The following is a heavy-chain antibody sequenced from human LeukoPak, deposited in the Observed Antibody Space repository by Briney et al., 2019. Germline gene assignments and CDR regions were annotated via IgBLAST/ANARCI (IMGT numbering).Heavy chain of an antibody. V-gene: IGHV3-53*01. CDR2: IYNSSRI. D-gene: IGHD4/OR15-4a*01. CDR1: GFTVSSNS. CDR3: ARRAGAYSHPYDY. J-gene: IGHJ4*02. Sequence: GGSLRLSCTVSGFTVSSNSMSWVRQAPGKGLEWVSFIYNSSRIHYSDSVKGRFTISRDNSKNTLYLQMNSLRAEDTAVYYCARRAGAYSHPYDYWGQGTLVTVSS.